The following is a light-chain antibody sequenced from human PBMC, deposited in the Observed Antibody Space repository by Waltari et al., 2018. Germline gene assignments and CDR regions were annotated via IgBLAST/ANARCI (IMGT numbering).Light chain of an antibody. J-gene: IGLJ3*02. Sequence: SVLTTPPSVSGTPGQRLTISCSGSSSNVGTNYVHWYQQLSGTAPKLLIYKDDRRPAGVPDRFSGSKSGTSASLAISGLRSEDEADYHCATWDDSLRGWVFGGMTKLTVL. CDR3: ATWDDSLRGWV. CDR1: SSNVGTNY. CDR2: KDD. V-gene: IGLV1-47*01.